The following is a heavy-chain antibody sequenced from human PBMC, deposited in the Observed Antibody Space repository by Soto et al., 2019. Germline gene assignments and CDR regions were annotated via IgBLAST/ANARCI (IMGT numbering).Heavy chain of an antibody. J-gene: IGHJ6*02. Sequence: QVQLVESGGGVVQPGRSLRRSCAASGFTFSSYGMHWVRQAPGKGLEWVAVISYDGSNKYYADSVKGRFTISRDNSKNTLYLQMNSLRAEDTAVYYCAKDRSYYYYYGMDVWGQGTTVTVSS. CDR1: GFTFSSYG. V-gene: IGHV3-30*18. CDR2: ISYDGSNK. CDR3: AKDRSYYYYYGMDV.